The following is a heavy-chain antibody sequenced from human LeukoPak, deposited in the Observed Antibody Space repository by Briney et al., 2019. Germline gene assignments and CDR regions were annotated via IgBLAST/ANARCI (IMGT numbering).Heavy chain of an antibody. CDR3: ARDYYDMSGYFYFDT. CDR1: GFTFTNFG. CDR2: IWYDGSKK. Sequence: GRSLRLSCAASGFTFTNFGLHWVRHAPGKGLEWVADIWYDGSKKYYADSVKGRFTISRDNAKNTLYLQMNSRRADDTTVYYCARDYYDMSGYFYFDTCGQGALVTVSS. D-gene: IGHD3-22*01. J-gene: IGHJ4*02. V-gene: IGHV3-33*01.